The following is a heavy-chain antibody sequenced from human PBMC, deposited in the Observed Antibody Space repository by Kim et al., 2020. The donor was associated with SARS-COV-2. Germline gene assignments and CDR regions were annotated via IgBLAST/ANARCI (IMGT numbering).Heavy chain of an antibody. CDR3: ASAYYYDSSGYGAFDI. Sequence: SETLSLTCTVSGGSISSSSYYWGWIRQPPVKGLEWIGSIYYSGSTYYNPSLKSRVTISVDTSKNQFSLKLSSVTAADTAVYYCASAYYYDSSGYGAFDIWGQGTMVTVSS. CDR2: IYYSGST. CDR1: GGSISSSSYY. V-gene: IGHV4-39*01. D-gene: IGHD3-22*01. J-gene: IGHJ3*02.